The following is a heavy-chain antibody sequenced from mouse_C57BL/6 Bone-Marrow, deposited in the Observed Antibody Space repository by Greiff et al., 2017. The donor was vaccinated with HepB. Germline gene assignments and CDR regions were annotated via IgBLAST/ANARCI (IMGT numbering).Heavy chain of an antibody. CDR1: DSEVFPIAY. CDR3: ARRLGGYWYFDV. CDR2: ILPSIGRT. J-gene: IGHJ1*03. Sequence: QVQLQQSGSELRSPGSSVKLSCKDFDSEVFPIAYISWVRQKPGHGFEWIGGILPSIGRTIYGEKFEDKATLDADTLSNTAYLELNSLTSEDSAIYYCARRLGGYWYFDVWGTGTTVTVSS. V-gene: IGHV15-2*01.